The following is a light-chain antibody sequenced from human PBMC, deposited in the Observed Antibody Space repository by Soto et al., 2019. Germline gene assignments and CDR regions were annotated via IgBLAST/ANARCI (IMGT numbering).Light chain of an antibody. J-gene: IGKJ2*01. CDR3: QQSYSTPQNT. CDR1: QSIRYY. CDR2: AAS. Sequence: DIQMTQSPSYLSASVGDRVTITCRASQSIRYYLNWYQQKPGKAPKLLIYAASSLQSGVPSRFSGSGSGTDFTLTISSLQHEDFATYYCQQSYSTPQNTVGQGTTLQIK. V-gene: IGKV1-39*01.